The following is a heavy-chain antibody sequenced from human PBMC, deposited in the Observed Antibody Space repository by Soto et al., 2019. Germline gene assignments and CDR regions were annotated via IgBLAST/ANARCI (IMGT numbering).Heavy chain of an antibody. D-gene: IGHD2-21*01. CDR2: INSDASIT. V-gene: IGHV3-74*01. Sequence: EVQLVESGGGLVQPGGSLRLSCAASAFAFSSYWMDWVRQAPWKRPLWVSRINSDASITGYADSVKGRFTISRDNAKNPLYLQMNSLSAEDTAVYYCARRDQIAYYYGMDVWGQGTTVTVSS. CDR3: ARRDQIAYYYGMDV. J-gene: IGHJ6*02. CDR1: AFAFSSYW.